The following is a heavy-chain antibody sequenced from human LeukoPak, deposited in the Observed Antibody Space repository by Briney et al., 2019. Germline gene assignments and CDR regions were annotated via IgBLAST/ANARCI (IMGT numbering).Heavy chain of an antibody. J-gene: IGHJ5*02. Sequence: PSETLSLTCTVSGGSISSSSYYWGWIRQPPGKGLEWIGSIYYSGSTYYNPSLKSRVTISVDTSKNQFSLKLNSVTAADTAVYYCARGASNYGSFWFDPWGQGTLVTVSS. CDR2: IYYSGST. CDR3: ARGASNYGSFWFDP. CDR1: GGSISSSSYY. D-gene: IGHD4-11*01. V-gene: IGHV4-39*07.